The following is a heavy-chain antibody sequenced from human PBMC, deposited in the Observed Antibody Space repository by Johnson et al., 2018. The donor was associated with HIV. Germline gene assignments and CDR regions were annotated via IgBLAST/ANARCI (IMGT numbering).Heavy chain of an antibody. J-gene: IGHJ3*02. D-gene: IGHD1-26*01. CDR2: ISYDGSNK. CDR3: AKGGRGWALGAFDI. CDR1: GFTFSSYG. V-gene: IGHV3-30*18. Sequence: QVQLVESGGGVVRPGGSLRLSCAASGFTFSSYGMHWVRQAPGKGLEWVAVISYDGSNKYYADSVKGRFTISRDNSKNTLYLQMNSLRAGDKAVYYCAKGGRGWALGAFDIWGQGTMVTVSS.